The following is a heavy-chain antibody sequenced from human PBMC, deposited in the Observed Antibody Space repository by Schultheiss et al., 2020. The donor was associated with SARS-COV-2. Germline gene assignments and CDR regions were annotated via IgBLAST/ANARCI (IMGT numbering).Heavy chain of an antibody. V-gene: IGHV3-13*01. Sequence: GGSLRLSCAASGFTFRDYDMHWVRQVAGKGLEWVSGIGSAGDTDYLPSVKGRFTISRDNAKNSLYLQMNSLRAEDTAVYYCARAVDYRNYFDYWGQGTLVTVSS. J-gene: IGHJ4*02. CDR3: ARAVDYRNYFDY. D-gene: IGHD4-11*01. CDR2: IGSAGDT. CDR1: GFTFRDYD.